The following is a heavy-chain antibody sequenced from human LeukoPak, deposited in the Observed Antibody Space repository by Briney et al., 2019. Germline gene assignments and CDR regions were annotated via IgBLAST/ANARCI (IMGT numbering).Heavy chain of an antibody. J-gene: IGHJ4*02. CDR2: IIPILGIA. CDR3: ARDPSNTSGRYLFFDY. V-gene: IGHV1-69*04. CDR1: GGTFSSYA. D-gene: IGHD6-19*01. Sequence: ASVKVSCKASGGTFSSYAISWVRQAPGQGLEWMGRIIPILGIANYAQKFQGRVTITADKSTSTAYMEPSSLRSEDTAVYYCARDPSNTSGRYLFFDYWGQGTLVTVSS.